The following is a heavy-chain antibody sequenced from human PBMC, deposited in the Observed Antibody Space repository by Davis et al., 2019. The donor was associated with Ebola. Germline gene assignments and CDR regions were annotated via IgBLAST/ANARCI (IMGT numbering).Heavy chain of an antibody. J-gene: IGHJ6*02. CDR2: IKQDGSEN. CDR3: ARDRETYYDFWSGYHTSLGMDV. D-gene: IGHD3-3*01. V-gene: IGHV3-7*01. CDR1: GFTFSSYW. Sequence: GESLKISCAASGFTFSSYWMSWVRQAPGKGLEWVANIKQDGSENYYVDSVKGRFTISRDNAKNSLYLQMNSLRAEDTAVYYCARDRETYYDFWSGYHTSLGMDVWGQGTTVTVSS.